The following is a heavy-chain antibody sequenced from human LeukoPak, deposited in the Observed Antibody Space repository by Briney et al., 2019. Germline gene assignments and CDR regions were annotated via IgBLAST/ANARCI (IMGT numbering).Heavy chain of an antibody. J-gene: IGHJ4*02. D-gene: IGHD3-22*01. CDR3: ARVRGGTWYYDSSGYLD. V-gene: IGHV3-74*01. CDR1: GFTFSSYS. CDR2: INSDGSST. Sequence: GGSLRLSCAASGFTFSSYSMNWVRQAPGKGLVWVSRINSDGSSTSYADSVKGRFTISRDNAKNTLYLQMNSLRAEDTAVYYCARVRGGTWYYDSSGYLDWGQGTLVTVSS.